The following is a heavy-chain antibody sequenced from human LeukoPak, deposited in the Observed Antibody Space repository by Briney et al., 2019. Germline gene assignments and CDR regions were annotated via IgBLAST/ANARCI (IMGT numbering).Heavy chain of an antibody. J-gene: IGHJ3*02. CDR2: IYSGGSI. D-gene: IGHD6-19*01. Sequence: PGGSLRLSCAASGFTVSSNYMSWVRQAPGKGLEWVSIIYSGGSIYYADSVKGRFTISRDNSKNTLYLQMNSLRAEDTAVYYCARDQGGQWPFHDAFDIWGQGTMVTVSS. CDR3: ARDQGGQWPFHDAFDI. CDR1: GFTVSSNY. V-gene: IGHV3-53*01.